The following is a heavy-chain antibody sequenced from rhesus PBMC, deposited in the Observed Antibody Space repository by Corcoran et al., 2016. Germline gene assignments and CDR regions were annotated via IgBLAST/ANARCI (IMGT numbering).Heavy chain of an antibody. D-gene: IGHD3-34*01. J-gene: IGHJ4*01. Sequence: QVQLQESGPGVVKPSETLSLTCAVSAGSISDSYRWSWIRKPPGKGLVWMWYIYWSSPSTNSTHHLQRRVTISKDPAKNQFSVKLSSVTSADTAVYYCARDGSNYWGDYYVFWGQGVLVTVS. CDR3: ARDGSNYWGDYYVF. CDR1: AGSISDSYR. V-gene: IGHV4S10*01. CDR2: IYWSSPST.